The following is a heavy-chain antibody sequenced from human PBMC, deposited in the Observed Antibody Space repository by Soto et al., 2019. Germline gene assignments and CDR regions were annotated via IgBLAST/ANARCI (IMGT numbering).Heavy chain of an antibody. D-gene: IGHD4-17*01. CDR2: IIPILGIA. CDR3: ARDGPPTYGDYAFDI. Sequence: QVQLVQSGAEVKKPGSSVKVSCKASGGTFSSYTISWVRQAPGQGLEWMGRIIPILGIANYAQKFQGRVTITADKSTSTADMELSSLRSEDTAVYYCARDGPPTYGDYAFDIWGQGTMVTVSS. CDR1: GGTFSSYT. V-gene: IGHV1-69*08. J-gene: IGHJ3*02.